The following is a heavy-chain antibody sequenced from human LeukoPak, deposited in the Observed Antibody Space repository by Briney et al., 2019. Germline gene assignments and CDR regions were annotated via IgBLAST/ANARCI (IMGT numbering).Heavy chain of an antibody. J-gene: IGHJ3*02. Sequence: PGRSLRLSCAASGFTFSSYAMHWVRQAPGKGLEWVAVISYDGSNKYYADSVKGRFTISRDNSKNTLYLQMNSLRAEDTAVYYCAREARDTAMARAFDIWGQGTMVTVSS. CDR3: AREARDTAMARAFDI. D-gene: IGHD5-18*01. CDR2: ISYDGSNK. CDR1: GFTFSSYA. V-gene: IGHV3-30-3*01.